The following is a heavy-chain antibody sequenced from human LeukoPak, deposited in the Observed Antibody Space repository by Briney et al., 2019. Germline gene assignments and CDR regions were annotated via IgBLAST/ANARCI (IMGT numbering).Heavy chain of an antibody. J-gene: IGHJ4*02. V-gene: IGHV4-34*01. CDR1: GGSFSGYY. CDR3: AGYCSSTSCYLFDY. D-gene: IGHD2-2*01. Sequence: PSETLSLTCAVYGGSFSGYYWSWLRQPPGKGLEWIGEINHSGSTNYNPSLKSRVTISVDTSKNQFSLKLSSVTAADTAVYYCAGYCSSTSCYLFDYWGQGTLVTVSS. CDR2: INHSGST.